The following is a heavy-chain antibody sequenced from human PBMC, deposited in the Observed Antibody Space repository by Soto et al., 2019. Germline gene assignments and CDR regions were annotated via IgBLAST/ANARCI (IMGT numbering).Heavy chain of an antibody. Sequence: SGPTLVNPTQTLTLTCTVSGFSLSNARMGVSWIRQPPGKALEWLAHIFSNDEKSYSTSLKSRFTISKDTSKSQVVLTMTNLDPVDTATYYCARINDILTGFDYWGQGTLVTVSS. CDR3: ARINDILTGFDY. D-gene: IGHD3-9*01. CDR1: GFSLSNARMG. V-gene: IGHV2-26*01. J-gene: IGHJ4*02. CDR2: IFSNDEK.